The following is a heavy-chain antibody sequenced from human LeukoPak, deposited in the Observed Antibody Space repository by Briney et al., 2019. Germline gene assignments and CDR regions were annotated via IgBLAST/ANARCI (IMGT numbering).Heavy chain of an antibody. Sequence: GGSLRLSCAASRFTFSSYAMSWVRQAPGKGLEWVSAISGSGGSTYYADSVKGRFTISRDNSKNTLYLQMNSLRAEDTAVYYCAKGLELRLGELSSFDYWGQGTLVTVSS. CDR3: AKGLELRLGELSSFDY. J-gene: IGHJ4*02. CDR2: ISGSGGST. V-gene: IGHV3-23*01. D-gene: IGHD3-16*02. CDR1: RFTFSSYA.